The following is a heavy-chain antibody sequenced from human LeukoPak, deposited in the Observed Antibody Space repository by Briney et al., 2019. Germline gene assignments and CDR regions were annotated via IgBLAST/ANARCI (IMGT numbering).Heavy chain of an antibody. CDR1: GFTFSSYG. D-gene: IGHD3-3*01. V-gene: IGHV3-30*02. CDR2: IRYDGSNK. CDR3: AKDDRVYDFWSGYYTGYYFDY. Sequence: GGSLRLSCAASGFTFSSYGMHWVRQAPGKGLEWVAFIRYDGSNKYYADSVKGRFTISRDNSKNTLYLQMNSLRAEDTAVYYCAKDDRVYDFWSGYYTGYYFDYWGQGALVTVSS. J-gene: IGHJ4*02.